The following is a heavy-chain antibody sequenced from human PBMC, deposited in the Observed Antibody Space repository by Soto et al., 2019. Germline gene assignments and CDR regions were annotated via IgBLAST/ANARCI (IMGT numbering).Heavy chain of an antibody. V-gene: IGHV3-30*04. CDR3: ARDQCFGGGRSCYYFDF. J-gene: IGHJ4*02. CDR1: VFTFTTYA. CDR2: ISNDGRGK. D-gene: IGHD2-15*01. Sequence: PGWSLRLSCASSVFTFTTYAIHWVRQAPGKGLEWVAVISNDGRGKYYADSVKGRFTISRDNSKNTLYLQMNSLRSDDTAVYYCARDQCFGGGRSCYYFDFWGQGTLVTVSS.